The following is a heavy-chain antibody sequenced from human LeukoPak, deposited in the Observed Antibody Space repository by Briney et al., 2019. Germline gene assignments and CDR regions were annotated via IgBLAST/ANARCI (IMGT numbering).Heavy chain of an antibody. CDR2: INWNGGST. J-gene: IGHJ3*02. CDR1: GFTFDDYG. CDR3: ARDPGGAYAFGI. V-gene: IGHV3-20*04. Sequence: PGGSLRLSCAASGFTFDDYGMSWVRHAPGKGLEWVSGINWNGGSTGYADSVKGRFTISRDNAKNSLYLQMNSLRAEDTALYYCARDPGGAYAFGIWGQGTMVTVSS. D-gene: IGHD2-21*01.